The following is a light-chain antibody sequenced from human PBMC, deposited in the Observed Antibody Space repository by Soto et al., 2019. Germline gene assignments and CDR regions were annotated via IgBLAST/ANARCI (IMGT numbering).Light chain of an antibody. V-gene: IGKV1-39*01. CDR3: QQSYSYPPWT. CDR1: QSISTY. CDR2: SAS. J-gene: IGKJ1*01. Sequence: DIQMTQSPSSLSASVGDRVTISCRAGQSISTYLNWYQQKPGTAPRLLIYSASSVKTGVPPRFSGSGSGRDFTLTISSQRPEDIATYYCQQSYSYPPWTFGQGTKVEIK.